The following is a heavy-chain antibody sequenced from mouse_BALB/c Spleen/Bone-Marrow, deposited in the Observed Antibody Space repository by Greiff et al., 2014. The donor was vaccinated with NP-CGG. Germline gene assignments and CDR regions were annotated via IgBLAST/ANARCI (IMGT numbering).Heavy chain of an antibody. J-gene: IGHJ4*01. D-gene: IGHD1-2*01. Sequence: VQVVESGPGLVAPSQSLSISCTVSGFSLTSYGVHWVCQPPGKGLEWLGVIWADGSTNYNSALMSRLSISKDNSKSQVFLKMNSLQTDDTAMYYCARITTATGAMDYWGQGTSVTVSS. V-gene: IGHV2-9*02. CDR3: ARITTATGAMDY. CDR2: IWADGST. CDR1: GFSLTSYG.